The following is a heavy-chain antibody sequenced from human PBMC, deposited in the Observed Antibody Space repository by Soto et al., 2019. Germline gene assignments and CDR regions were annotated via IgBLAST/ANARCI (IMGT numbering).Heavy chain of an antibody. CDR1: GYTISTGGYN. V-gene: IGHV4-30-2*01. D-gene: IGHD3-9*01. Sequence: SETLSLTCDFSGYTISTGGYNWAWIRQPPGKALEWIGHTYHSGNPYYNPSLKSRVIISVDRSKNQFSLKLSSVTAAATAVYYCARYTPHYDILTGYYYYYGMDVWGQGTTVTVSS. CDR2: TYHSGNP. CDR3: ARYTPHYDILTGYYYYYGMDV. J-gene: IGHJ6*02.